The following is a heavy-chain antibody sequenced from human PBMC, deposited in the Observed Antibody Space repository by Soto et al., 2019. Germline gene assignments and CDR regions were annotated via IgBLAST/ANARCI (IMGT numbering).Heavy chain of an antibody. CDR3: ARQSRSNGWFDY. D-gene: IGHD6-19*01. CDR1: GGSISSYY. V-gene: IGHV4-59*08. J-gene: IGHJ4*02. Sequence: PSETLSLTCSVSGGSISSYYRSWIRQPPGKGLEWIGYIYYSGSTNYNPSLKSRVTISVDTSKNQFSLKLSSVTAADTAVYYCARQSRSNGWFDYWGQGTLVTV. CDR2: IYYSGST.